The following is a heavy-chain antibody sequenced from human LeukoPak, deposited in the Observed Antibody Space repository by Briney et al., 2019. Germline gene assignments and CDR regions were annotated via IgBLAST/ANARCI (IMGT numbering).Heavy chain of an antibody. V-gene: IGHV1-69*13. D-gene: IGHD3-10*01. CDR2: IIPIFGTA. CDR1: GGTFSSYA. J-gene: IGHJ4*02. CDR3: ARYYYGSGSKYYFDY. Sequence: ASVKASCKASGGTFSSYAISWVRQAPGQGLEWMGGIIPIFGTANYAQKFQGRVTITADESTSTAYMELSSLRSEDTAVYYCARYYYGSGSKYYFDYWGQGTLVTVSS.